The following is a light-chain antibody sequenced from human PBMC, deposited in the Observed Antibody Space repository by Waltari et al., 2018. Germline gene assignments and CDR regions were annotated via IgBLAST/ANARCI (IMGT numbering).Light chain of an antibody. CDR2: KVS. Sequence: DVGMTQSPLSLPVTLGQPASISCRSSQSLVYSNGDTYLNWFHQRPGQSPRRLIYKVSNRDSGVPDRFSGSGSGTDFTLKISRVEAEDVGVYYCIQTTLWPASFGQGTKLEIK. V-gene: IGKV2-30*01. CDR1: QSLVYSNGDTY. CDR3: IQTTLWPAS. J-gene: IGKJ2*01.